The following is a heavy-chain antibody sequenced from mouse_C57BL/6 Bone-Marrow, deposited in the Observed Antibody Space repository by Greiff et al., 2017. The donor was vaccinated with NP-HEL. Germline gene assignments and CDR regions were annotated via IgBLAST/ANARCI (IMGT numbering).Heavy chain of an antibody. CDR1: GFTFSDYY. V-gene: IGHV5-16*02. CDR3: ARRGGYSHFDY. D-gene: IGHD2-3*01. Sequence: EVKLVESEGGLVQPGSSMKLSCTASGFTFSDYYMAWVRQVPEKGLEWVANINYDGSSTYYLDSLKSRFIISRDNAKNILYLQMSSLKSEDTATYYCARRGGYSHFDYWGQGTTLTVSS. J-gene: IGHJ2*01. CDR2: INYDGSST.